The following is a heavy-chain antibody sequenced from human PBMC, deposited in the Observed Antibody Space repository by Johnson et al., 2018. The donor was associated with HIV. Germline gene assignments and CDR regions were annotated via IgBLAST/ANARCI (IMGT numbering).Heavy chain of an antibody. CDR1: GFTFSNAW. D-gene: IGHD3-10*01. Sequence: VQLVESGGGLVKPGGSLSLACEASGFTFSNAWMSWVRQAPGKGLEWVGRIKRKTDGGTIDYAAAVKGRFIISRDDSKNTLYLQMNGLKTEDTAVYYCTTMSALWFGDLHVFGDGFDIWGQGTMVTVSS. CDR3: TTMSALWFGDLHVFGDGFDI. V-gene: IGHV3-15*01. CDR2: IKRKTDGGTI. J-gene: IGHJ3*02.